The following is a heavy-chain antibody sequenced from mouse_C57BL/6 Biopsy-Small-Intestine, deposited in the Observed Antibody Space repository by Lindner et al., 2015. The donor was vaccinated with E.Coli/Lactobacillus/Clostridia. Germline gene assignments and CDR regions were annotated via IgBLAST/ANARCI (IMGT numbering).Heavy chain of an antibody. D-gene: IGHD1-1*01. V-gene: IGHV1-26*01. CDR2: MNPNSGGI. J-gene: IGHJ1*01. CDR1: GYTFTDYY. CDR3: ARLPIYNSKTVGRYYYRMDV. Sequence: SVKVSCKASGYTFTDYYMHWVRQAPGQGLEWMGRMNPNSGGINYEQKFQGRVTMTRDTSISTAYMELSSLRSDDAAVYYCARLPIYNSKTVGRYYYRMDVWGQGTTVTVSS.